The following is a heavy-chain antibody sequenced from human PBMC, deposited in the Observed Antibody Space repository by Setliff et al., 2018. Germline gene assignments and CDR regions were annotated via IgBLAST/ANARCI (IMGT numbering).Heavy chain of an antibody. D-gene: IGHD6-19*01. CDR2: INHSGST. Sequence: SETLSLTCTVSGGSFTPYYWSWIRQPPGKGLEWIGEINHSGSTYYNPSLRSRLTISIDTSESQFSLRLNSVAAADTAVYYCTREFSSSPGHWGQGILVTVPQ. V-gene: IGHV4-59*12. CDR3: TREFSSSPGH. CDR1: GGSFTPYY. J-gene: IGHJ4*02.